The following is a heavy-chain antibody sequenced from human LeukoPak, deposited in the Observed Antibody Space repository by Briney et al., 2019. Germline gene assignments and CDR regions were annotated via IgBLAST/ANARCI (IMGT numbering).Heavy chain of an antibody. V-gene: IGHV3-30*02. D-gene: IGHD3-10*01. Sequence: GGTLRLSCAASGFTFTSDGMHWVRQAPGKGLEWVSFIRYDGSNKYYADSVKGRFTISRVNSKNTLYLQMNSLRAEDTAVYYCATDGRYYYGSGSYRPYYFDYWGQGTLVTVSS. CDR2: IRYDGSNK. CDR1: GFTFTSDG. CDR3: ATDGRYYYGSGSYRPYYFDY. J-gene: IGHJ4*02.